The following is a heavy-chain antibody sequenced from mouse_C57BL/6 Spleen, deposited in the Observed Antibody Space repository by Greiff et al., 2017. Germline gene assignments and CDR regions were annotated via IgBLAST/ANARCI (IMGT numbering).Heavy chain of an antibody. V-gene: IGHV1-7*01. CDR1: GYTFTSYW. CDR2: INPSSGYT. D-gene: IGHD1-1*01. Sequence: QVQLQPSGAELAKPGASVKLSCKASGYTFTSYWMHWVKQRPGQGLEWIGYINPSSGYTKYNQKFKDKATLTADKSSSTAYMQLSSLTHEDSAVYECEREYDSSYIYFDYWGQGATLTVA. CDR3: EREYDSSYIYFDY. J-gene: IGHJ2*01.